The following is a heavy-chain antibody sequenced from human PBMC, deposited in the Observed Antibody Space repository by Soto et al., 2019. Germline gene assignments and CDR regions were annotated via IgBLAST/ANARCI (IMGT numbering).Heavy chain of an antibody. V-gene: IGHV4-34*01. Sequence: SETLSLTCAVYGGSFSGYYWSWIRQPPGKGLEWIGEINHRGSTNYNPSLKSRVTISVDTSKNQFSLKLSSVTAADTAVYYGGRTSRFDCWGQGILVTVSS. D-gene: IGHD6-6*01. J-gene: IGHJ4*02. CDR1: GGSFSGYY. CDR3: GRTSRFDC. CDR2: INHRGST.